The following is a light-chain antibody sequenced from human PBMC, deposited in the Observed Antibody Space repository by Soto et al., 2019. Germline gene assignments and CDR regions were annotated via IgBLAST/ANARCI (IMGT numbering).Light chain of an antibody. J-gene: IGLJ1*01. CDR1: RSDVGGYNY. CDR3: CSYAGSYTYV. CDR2: DVS. Sequence: QSALTQPRSVSGSPGQSVTISCTRTRSDVGGYNYVSWYQQHPGKAPKLMIYDVSKRPSGVPDRFSGSKSGNTASLTISGLQAGDEADYYCCSYAGSYTYVFGTGTKVTVL. V-gene: IGLV2-11*01.